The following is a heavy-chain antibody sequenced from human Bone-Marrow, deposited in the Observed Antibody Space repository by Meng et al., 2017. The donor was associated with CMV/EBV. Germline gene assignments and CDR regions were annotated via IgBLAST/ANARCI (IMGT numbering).Heavy chain of an antibody. D-gene: IGHD5-24*01. V-gene: IGHV3-69-1*02. Sequence: GESLKISCAASGFSFSDYSMNWVRQAPGKGLEWVSYINSGNTIYYADSVKGRFTISRDNAKNSLFLQMNSLRAEDTAVYYCARGDAGYYYGMDVWGQGTTVTVSS. J-gene: IGHJ6*02. CDR1: GFSFSDYS. CDR2: INSGNTI. CDR3: ARGDAGYYYGMDV.